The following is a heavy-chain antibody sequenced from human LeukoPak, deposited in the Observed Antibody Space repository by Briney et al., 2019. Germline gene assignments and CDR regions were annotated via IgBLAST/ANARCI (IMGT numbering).Heavy chain of an antibody. CDR2: IYYSGST. V-gene: IGHV4-61*01. J-gene: IGHJ4*02. CDR3: ASTYSSGWYSSLDY. D-gene: IGHD6-19*01. CDR1: GGSVSSGSYY. Sequence: SETLSLTCTVSGGSVSSGSYYWSWIRQPPGKGLEWIGYIYYSGSTNYNPSLKSQVTISVDTSKNQFSLKLSSVTAADTAVYYCASTYSSGWYSSLDYWGQGTLVTVSS.